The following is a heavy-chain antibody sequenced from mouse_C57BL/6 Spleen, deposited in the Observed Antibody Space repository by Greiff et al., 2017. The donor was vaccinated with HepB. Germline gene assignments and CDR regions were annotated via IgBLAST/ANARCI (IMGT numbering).Heavy chain of an antibody. CDR3: ARRGYSNYYYAMDY. CDR2: INPGSGGT. CDR1: GYAFTNYL. J-gene: IGHJ4*01. D-gene: IGHD2-5*01. V-gene: IGHV1-54*01. Sequence: VQLQQSGAELVRPGTSVKVSCKASGYAFTNYLIEWVKQRPGQGLEWIGVINPGSGGTNYNEKFKGKATLTADKSSSTAYMQLSSLTSEDSAVYFCARRGYSNYYYAMDYWGQRTSVTVSS.